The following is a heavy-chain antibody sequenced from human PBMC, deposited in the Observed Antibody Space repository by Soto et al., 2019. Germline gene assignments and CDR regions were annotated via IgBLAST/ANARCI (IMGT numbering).Heavy chain of an antibody. V-gene: IGHV1-46*03. CDR2: INPSGGST. J-gene: IGHJ3*01. CDR1: GYTFTSYY. D-gene: IGHD6-6*01. CDR3: ARLVPAYDALDV. Sequence: ASVKFSCKPSGYTFTSYYMHWVRQAPGQGLEWLGIINPSGGSTSYAQKFQGRVTMTRDTSTSTVYMELSSLRSEDTAVSYCARLVPAYDALDVWGQGTRVNVS.